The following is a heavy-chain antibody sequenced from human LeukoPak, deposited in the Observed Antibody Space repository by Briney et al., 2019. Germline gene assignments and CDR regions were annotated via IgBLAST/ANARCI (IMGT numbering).Heavy chain of an antibody. V-gene: IGHV4-38-2*01. Sequence: KPSETLSLTCAVSGYSISSGYYWGWIRQPPGKGLEWIGSIYHSGSTYYNPSLKSRVTISVDTSKNQFSLKLSSVTAADTAVYYCARGRHDYLVDYWGQGTLVSVSS. D-gene: IGHD4-11*01. CDR1: GYSISSGYY. CDR3: ARGRHDYLVDY. J-gene: IGHJ4*02. CDR2: IYHSGST.